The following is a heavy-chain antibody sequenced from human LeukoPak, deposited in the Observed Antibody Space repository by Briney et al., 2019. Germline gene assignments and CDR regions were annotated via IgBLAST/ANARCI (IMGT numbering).Heavy chain of an antibody. D-gene: IGHD3-16*02. CDR3: ARNTFGGVIVSFDY. CDR1: GGSISSYY. J-gene: IGHJ4*02. V-gene: IGHV4-59*01. CDR2: IYYSGST. Sequence: SETLSLTCTVSGGSISSYYWSWIRQPPVKELEWIGYIYYSGSTNYNPSLKSRVTISVDTSKNQFSLKLSSVTAADTAVYYCARNTFGGVIVSFDYWGQGTLVTVSS.